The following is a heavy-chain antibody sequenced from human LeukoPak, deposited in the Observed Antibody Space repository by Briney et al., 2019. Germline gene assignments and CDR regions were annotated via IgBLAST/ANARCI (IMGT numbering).Heavy chain of an antibody. V-gene: IGHV3-23*01. J-gene: IGHJ4*02. CDR3: GRSITVIVGAFWY. D-gene: IGHD3-22*01. Sequence: GGSLRLSCAASGFTFSSYAMRWVRHAPRKGLEWVSGISGSGGSTDYADSVKGRYTISRDNSKNTLDQQMNSLRAEDTAVYYCGRSITVIVGAFWYWGQGTLVTVSS. CDR1: GFTFSSYA. CDR2: ISGSGGST.